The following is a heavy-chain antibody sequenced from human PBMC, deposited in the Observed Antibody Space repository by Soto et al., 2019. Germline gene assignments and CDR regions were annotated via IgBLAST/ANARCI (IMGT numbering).Heavy chain of an antibody. CDR2: IYSGGST. V-gene: IGHV3-53*01. J-gene: IGHJ4*02. D-gene: IGHD3-3*01. CDR1: GFTVSSNY. CDR3: ARARHYDFWSGYSKSLAFDY. Sequence: PGGSLRLSCAASGFTVSSNYMSWVRQAPGKGLEWVSVIYSGGSTYYADSVKGRFTISRDNSKNTLYLQMNSLRAEDTAVYYCARARHYDFWSGYSKSLAFDYWGQGTLVTVSS.